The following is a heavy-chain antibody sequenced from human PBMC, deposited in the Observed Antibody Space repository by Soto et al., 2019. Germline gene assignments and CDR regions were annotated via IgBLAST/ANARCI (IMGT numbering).Heavy chain of an antibody. CDR1: GGTFSTFG. D-gene: IGHD4-17*01. Sequence: ASVKVSCKASGGTFSTFGISWVRQAPGQGLEWMGGIIPFFGTARYSQKFEDRITITADESTNTVHMDLRSLTSEDTAIYYCAKSAPMDAGDKYYYDFWGQGALVTAPQ. J-gene: IGHJ4*02. CDR3: AKSAPMDAGDKYYYDF. CDR2: IIPFFGTA. V-gene: IGHV1-69*13.